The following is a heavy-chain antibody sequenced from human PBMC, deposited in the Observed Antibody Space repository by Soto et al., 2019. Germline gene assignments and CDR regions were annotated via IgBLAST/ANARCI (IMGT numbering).Heavy chain of an antibody. CDR2: ISAHNGNT. D-gene: IGHD1-1*01. V-gene: IGHV1-18*01. Sequence: QVHLVQSGAEVKKPGASVKVSCQGSGYAFTTYGITWVRQAPGQGLEWMGWISAHNGNTNHAQKLQGRVTVTRDTSTSTAYMERRSLRYDDTAVYYGARGRYGDYWGQGALVTVSS. J-gene: IGHJ4*02. CDR3: ARGRYGDY. CDR1: GYAFTTYG.